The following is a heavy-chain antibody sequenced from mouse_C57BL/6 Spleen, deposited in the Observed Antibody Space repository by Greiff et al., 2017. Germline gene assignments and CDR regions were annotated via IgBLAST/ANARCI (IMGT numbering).Heavy chain of an antibody. V-gene: IGHV1-53*01. CDR1: GYTFTSYW. Sequence: QVQLKQPGTELVKPGASVKLSCKASGYTFTSYWMHWVKQRPGQGLEWIGNINPSNGGTNYNEKFKSKATLTVDKSSSTAYMQLSSLTSEDSAVYYCARSHYGSSYLAWFAYWGQGTLVTVSA. CDR2: INPSNGGT. CDR3: ARSHYGSSYLAWFAY. D-gene: IGHD1-1*01. J-gene: IGHJ3*01.